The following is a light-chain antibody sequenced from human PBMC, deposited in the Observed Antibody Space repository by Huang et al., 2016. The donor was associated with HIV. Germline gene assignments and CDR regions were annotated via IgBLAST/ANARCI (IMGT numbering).Light chain of an antibody. Sequence: QLTQSPSSLSASIGDRVTIACRASHDINTYLAWYQQKPGRAPKLLIYDASTLQTGVPSSFRGFVSGTAFSLTITSLQPDDFAVYYCQQLSAYPLSFGPGTTVD. V-gene: IGKV1-9*01. J-gene: IGKJ3*01. CDR2: DAS. CDR1: HDINTY. CDR3: QQLSAYPLS.